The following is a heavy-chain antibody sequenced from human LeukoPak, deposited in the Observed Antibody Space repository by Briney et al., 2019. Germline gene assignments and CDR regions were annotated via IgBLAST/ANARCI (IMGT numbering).Heavy chain of an antibody. Sequence: ASVKVSCKASGYTFTGYCMHWVRQAPGQGLEWMGWINPKSAGTNYAQKFQGRVTMTRDTSISTTYMELSRLRSDDTAVYYCARDLGISGWYAPPLGYFDYWGQGTLVTVSS. CDR2: INPKSAGT. CDR3: ARDLGISGWYAPPLGYFDY. CDR1: GYTFTGYC. D-gene: IGHD6-19*01. V-gene: IGHV1-2*02. J-gene: IGHJ4*02.